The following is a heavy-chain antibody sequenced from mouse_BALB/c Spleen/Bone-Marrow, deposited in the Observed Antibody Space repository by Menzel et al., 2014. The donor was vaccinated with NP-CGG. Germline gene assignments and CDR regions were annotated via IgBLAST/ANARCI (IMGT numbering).Heavy chain of an antibody. D-gene: IGHD1-2*01. J-gene: IGHJ1*01. CDR2: ISDGGSYT. CDR3: ARVVTTATLYWYFDV. Sequence: EVKLVESGGGLVKPGGPLKLSCAASGFTFSDYYMYWVRQTPEKRLEWVATISDGGSYTYYPDSVKRRFTISRDNAKNNLYLQMSSLKSEDTAMYYCARVVTTATLYWYFDVWGAGTTVTVSS. CDR1: GFTFSDYY. V-gene: IGHV5-4*02.